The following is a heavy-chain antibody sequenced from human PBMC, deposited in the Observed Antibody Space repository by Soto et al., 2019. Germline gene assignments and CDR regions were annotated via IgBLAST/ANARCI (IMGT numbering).Heavy chain of an antibody. CDR2: VIPVFRSA. D-gene: IGHD2-21*02. CDR3: ARRYCASDNCPLFYYFVDL. V-gene: IGHV1-69*01. CDR1: GGTFNKFA. J-gene: IGHJ6*02. Sequence: VQLVQSGAAVKKTGSSVKVSCKASGGTFNKFAFSWVRQAPGQGFEWMGGVIPVFRSANYAQRFRGRITIIADEYTSTVYLYLNDLRSDDTAVYYCARRYCASDNCPLFYYFVDLWGLGTTVTVSS.